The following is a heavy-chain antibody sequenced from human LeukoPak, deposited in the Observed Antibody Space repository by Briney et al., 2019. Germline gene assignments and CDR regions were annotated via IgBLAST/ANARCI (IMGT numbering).Heavy chain of an antibody. J-gene: IGHJ5*02. D-gene: IGHD3-10*01. CDR3: AKRWFGELGVDWFDP. CDR2: INGNGDNT. CDR1: RFTFTTYA. V-gene: IGHV3-23*01. Sequence: GGSLRLSCAAFRFTFTTYALSWVRQGPGKGLEWVSTINGNGDNTYYADSVKGRFTISRDNSKNTLYLQMNSLKTEDTAVYYCAKRWFGELGVDWFDPWGQGTLVTVSS.